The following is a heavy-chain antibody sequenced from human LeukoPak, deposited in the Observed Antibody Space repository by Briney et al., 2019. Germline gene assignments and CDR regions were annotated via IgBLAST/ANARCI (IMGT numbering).Heavy chain of an antibody. V-gene: IGHV1-18*01. CDR1: GYTFTSYG. J-gene: IGHJ4*02. D-gene: IGHD3-10*01. Sequence: ASVKVSCKASGYTFTSYGISWVRQAPGQGLEWMGWISAYNGNTNYAQKLQGRVTMTTDTSTSTAYMELRSLRSDDTAVYYCARDVLWATMVRGDSDYWGQGTLVTVSS. CDR2: ISAYNGNT. CDR3: ARDVLWATMVRGDSDY.